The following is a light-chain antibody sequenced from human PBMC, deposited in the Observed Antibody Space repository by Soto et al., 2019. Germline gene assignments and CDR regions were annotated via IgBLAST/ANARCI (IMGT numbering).Light chain of an antibody. CDR1: QSISSW. CDR3: QQYNSPWT. J-gene: IGKJ1*01. CDR2: KAS. Sequence: DIQMTQSPSTLSASVGDRVTIACRASQSISSWLAWYQQKPAKAPKLLIYKASSLETGVPSRFSGSGSGTEFTLTISSLQPDDFATYYCQQYNSPWTFGQGTKVEIK. V-gene: IGKV1-5*03.